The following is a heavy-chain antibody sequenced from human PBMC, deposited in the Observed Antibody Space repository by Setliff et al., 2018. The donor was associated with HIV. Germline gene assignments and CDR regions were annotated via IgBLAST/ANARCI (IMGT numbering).Heavy chain of an antibody. V-gene: IGHV3-66*01. D-gene: IGHD6-13*01. J-gene: IGHJ4*02. CDR2: IYSGGST. CDR1: GFTVSSNY. CDR3: ARERGIAAASFDY. Sequence: GESLKISCAASGFTVSSNYMSWVRQAPGKGLEWVSVIYSGGSTYYADSVKGRFTISRDNSKNTLYLRMNSLRAEDTAVYYCARERGIAAASFDYWGQGTL.